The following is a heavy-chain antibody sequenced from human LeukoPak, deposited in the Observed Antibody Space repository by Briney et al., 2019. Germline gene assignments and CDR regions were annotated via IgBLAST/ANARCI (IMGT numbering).Heavy chain of an antibody. J-gene: IGHJ6*03. CDR1: GGSIRSSSYY. CDR2: IYYSGST. Sequence: PSETLSLPCIVSGGSIRSSSYYWGWIRQPPGKGLEWIGSIYYSGSTYYNPSLKTRITISVDTSKNQLSLELSSVTAADTAVYYCMVVPGSHYYMDVWGKGTTVTVSS. CDR3: MVVPGSHYYMDV. D-gene: IGHD2-15*01. V-gene: IGHV4-39*07.